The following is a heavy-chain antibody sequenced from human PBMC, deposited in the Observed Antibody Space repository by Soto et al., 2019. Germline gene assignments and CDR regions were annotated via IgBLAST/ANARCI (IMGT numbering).Heavy chain of an antibody. CDR2: IYYAGST. J-gene: IGHJ5*02. D-gene: IGHD5-12*01. CDR1: GGSINSGGYY. V-gene: IGHV4-31*03. Sequence: SETLSLTCTVSGGSINSGGYYWSWIRQYPGKGLEWIGYIYYAGSTYYNPSLKSRVTISVDTSKNQFSLRLNSVTAADTAVYYCAKNPRIQWLRNWFDPWGQGTLVTVSS. CDR3: AKNPRIQWLRNWFDP.